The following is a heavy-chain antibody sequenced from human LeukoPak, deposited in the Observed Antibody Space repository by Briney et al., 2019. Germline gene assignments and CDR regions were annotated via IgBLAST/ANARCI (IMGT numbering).Heavy chain of an antibody. Sequence: RSAETLSLTCAAYGGSFSGYYWSWIRQPPGKGLEWIGEINHSGSTNYNASLKSRVTISSDTSKNQFSLKLSSVTAADPAVYYCARGGAHYYDSSGYPTPFDPWGQGTLVTVSS. CDR2: INHSGST. V-gene: IGHV4-34*01. D-gene: IGHD3-22*01. CDR1: GGSFSGYY. J-gene: IGHJ5*02. CDR3: ARGGAHYYDSSGYPTPFDP.